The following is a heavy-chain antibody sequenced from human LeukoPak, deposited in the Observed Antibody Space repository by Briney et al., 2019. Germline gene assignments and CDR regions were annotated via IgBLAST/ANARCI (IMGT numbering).Heavy chain of an antibody. CDR1: GFTFSSYS. V-gene: IGHV3-21*01. CDR3: ARDFYDILTGYYY. J-gene: IGHJ4*02. Sequence: PGGSLRLSCAASGFTFSSYSMNWVRQAPGKGLEWVSSISSSSSYIYYADSVKGRFTISRDNAKNSLYLQMSSLRAEDTAVYYCARDFYDILTGYYYWGQGTLVTVSS. D-gene: IGHD3-9*01. CDR2: ISSSSSYI.